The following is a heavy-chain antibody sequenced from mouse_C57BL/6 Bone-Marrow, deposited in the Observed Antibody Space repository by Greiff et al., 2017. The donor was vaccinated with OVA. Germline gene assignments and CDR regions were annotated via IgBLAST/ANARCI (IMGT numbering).Heavy chain of an antibody. CDR2: ILPGGGST. V-gene: IGHV1-9*01. D-gene: IGHD2-13*01. CDR3: ARVWGLRAMDY. J-gene: IGHJ4*01. Sequence: QVQLQQSGAELMKPGASVKLSCKATGYTFTGYWIEWVKQRPGHGLEWIGEILPGGGSTNYNEKFKGKATFTADTSSNTAYMHLSSLTTEDSAIYYCARVWGLRAMDYWGQGTSVTVSS. CDR1: GYTFTGYW.